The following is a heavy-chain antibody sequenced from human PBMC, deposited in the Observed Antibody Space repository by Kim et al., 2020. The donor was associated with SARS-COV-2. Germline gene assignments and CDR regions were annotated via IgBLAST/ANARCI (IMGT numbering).Heavy chain of an antibody. CDR2: ISGGGTST. CDR1: GFTFSDYA. Sequence: GGSLRLSCAASGFTFSDYAMSWVLQVPGKGLEWVSSISGGGTSTYFADSVKGRFTISRDNSRNTLYLQMNSLRAEDTAIYYCAKDSDSRGYYSFDYWGQG. CDR3: AKDSDSRGYYSFDY. D-gene: IGHD3-22*01. V-gene: IGHV3-23*01. J-gene: IGHJ4*02.